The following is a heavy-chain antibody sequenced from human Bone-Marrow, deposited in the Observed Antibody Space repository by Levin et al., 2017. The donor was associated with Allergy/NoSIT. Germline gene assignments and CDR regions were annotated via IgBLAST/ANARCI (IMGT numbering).Heavy chain of an antibody. CDR2: IYYSGST. J-gene: IGHJ3*02. D-gene: IGHD3-3*01. Sequence: TSETLSLTCTVSGGSISSGGYYWSWIRQHPGKGLEWIGYIYYSGSTYYNPSLKSRVTISVDTSKNQFSLKLSSVTAADTAVYYCARDDLSDAFDIWGQGTMVTVSS. CDR3: ARDDLSDAFDI. V-gene: IGHV4-31*03. CDR1: GGSISSGGYY.